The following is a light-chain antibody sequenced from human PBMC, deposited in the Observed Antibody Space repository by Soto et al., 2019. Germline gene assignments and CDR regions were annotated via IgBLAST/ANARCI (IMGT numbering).Light chain of an antibody. CDR1: QSVSSY. CDR3: QQRSNWPPIT. CDR2: DAS. V-gene: IGKV3-11*01. Sequence: EIVLTQSPATLSLSPGERATLSCRASQSVSSYLAWYQLKPGHAPRLLIYDASNRATGIPARFSGSGSGTDFTLSISSLEPEDFAVHYCQQRSNWPPITFGQGTRLEIK. J-gene: IGKJ5*01.